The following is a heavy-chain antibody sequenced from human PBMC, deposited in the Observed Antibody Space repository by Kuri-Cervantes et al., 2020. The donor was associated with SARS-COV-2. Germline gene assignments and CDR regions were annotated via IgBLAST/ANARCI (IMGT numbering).Heavy chain of an antibody. CDR2: FDGEGGET. J-gene: IGHJ4*02. Sequence: ASVKVSCKVSGYTLTELSIHWVRQAPGEGLEWMGNFDGEGGETIYAQKFQDRVTVSGDTSPDTSYMELSSLRYDDTAVYYCATGEPVPPHLQIARRPDFNSWGQGTLVTVSS. CDR3: ATGEPVPPHLQIARRPDFNS. D-gene: IGHD1-26*01. V-gene: IGHV1-24*01. CDR1: GYTLTELS.